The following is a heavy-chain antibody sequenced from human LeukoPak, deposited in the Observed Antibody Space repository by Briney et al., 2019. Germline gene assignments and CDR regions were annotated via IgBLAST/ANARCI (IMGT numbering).Heavy chain of an antibody. D-gene: IGHD2-15*01. CDR2: IIPIFGTA. V-gene: IGHV1-69*13. CDR1: GGTFSSYA. J-gene: IGHJ4*02. Sequence: SVKVSCKASGGTFSSYAISWVRQAPGQGHEWMGGIIPIFGTANYAQKFQGRVTITADESTSTAYMELSSLRSEDTAVYYCARAYCSGGSCYSEHFDYWGQGTLVTVSS. CDR3: ARAYCSGGSCYSEHFDY.